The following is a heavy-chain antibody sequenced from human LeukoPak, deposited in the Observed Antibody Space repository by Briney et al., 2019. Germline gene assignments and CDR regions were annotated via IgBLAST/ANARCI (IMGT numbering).Heavy chain of an antibody. J-gene: IGHJ5*02. CDR3: ASDLGYCSSTSCRYFDP. Sequence: SETLSLTCTVSGGSISSGGYYWSWIRQPPGKGLEWIGYISRSGSTYYNPSLESRVTISVDRSKNQFSLKLSSVTAADTAVYYCASDLGYCSSTSCRYFDPWGQGTLVTVSS. D-gene: IGHD2-2*01. V-gene: IGHV4-30-2*01. CDR2: ISRSGST. CDR1: GGSISSGGYY.